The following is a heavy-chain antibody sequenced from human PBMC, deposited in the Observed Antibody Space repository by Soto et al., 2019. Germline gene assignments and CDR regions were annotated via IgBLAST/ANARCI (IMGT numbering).Heavy chain of an antibody. CDR3: ARVIRGAYYNSPLDT. V-gene: IGHV1-2*02. CDR2: INPYRGGA. D-gene: IGHD3-10*01. Sequence: ASVPVSCQASGYTFTGYFMHWVRQAPGQGLAWMGWINPYRGGADYAQSVQGRVTMTRDTSISTVYMELSRLRFDDTAVYYWARVIRGAYYNSPLDTWGQGTVVTVSS. CDR1: GYTFTGYF. J-gene: IGHJ5*02.